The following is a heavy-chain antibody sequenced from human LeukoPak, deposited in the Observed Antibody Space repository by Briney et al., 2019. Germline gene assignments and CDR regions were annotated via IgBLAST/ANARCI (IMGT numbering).Heavy chain of an antibody. Sequence: AGESLKISCKASGYSFTSYWIGWVRQMPGKALEWMGIIDPSDSDTRYTPSFQGQVTISADKSLSTAYLLWNSLQASDTAMYYCARQTAMGRSGDYWGQGTLVTVSS. CDR1: GYSFTSYW. V-gene: IGHV5-51*01. D-gene: IGHD5-18*01. CDR2: IDPSDSDT. CDR3: ARQTAMGRSGDY. J-gene: IGHJ4*02.